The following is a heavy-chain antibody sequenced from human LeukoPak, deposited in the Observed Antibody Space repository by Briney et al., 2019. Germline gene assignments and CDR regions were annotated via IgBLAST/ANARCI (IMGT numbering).Heavy chain of an antibody. CDR2: IWYDGTNK. CDR1: GFTFSSHG. J-gene: IGHJ4*02. Sequence: GRSLRLSCAASGFTFSSHGMHWVRQAPGKGLEWVAVIWYDGTNKYYADSVKGRFTISRDNSKNTLYLQMNSLRAEDTAVYYCARIGGDRHPIEYWGQGTLVTVSS. D-gene: IGHD2-21*02. V-gene: IGHV3-33*01. CDR3: ARIGGDRHPIEY.